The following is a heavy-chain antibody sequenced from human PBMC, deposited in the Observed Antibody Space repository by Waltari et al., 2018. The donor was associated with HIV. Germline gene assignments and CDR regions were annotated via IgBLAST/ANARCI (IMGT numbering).Heavy chain of an antibody. V-gene: IGHV4-39*01. D-gene: IGHD2-8*01. CDR3: ARRPRMAAFYLYYGMDV. CDR1: GGSVINSDYY. Sequence: QLQLQQSGPGLVKPSETLSLTCTVSGGSVINSDYYWDFIRQSPGKGLEWIGNIYYTGTTVYNPSLKGRVTMSADLSRNQFSLRLNSVTAADTAIYYCARRPRMAAFYLYYGMDVWGQGTTVTVSS. CDR2: IYYTGTT. J-gene: IGHJ6*02.